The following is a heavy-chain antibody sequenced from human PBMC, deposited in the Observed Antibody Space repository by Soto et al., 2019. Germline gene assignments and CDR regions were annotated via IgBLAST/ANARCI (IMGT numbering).Heavy chain of an antibody. V-gene: IGHV3-9*01. CDR2: ISWNSGSI. Sequence: EVQLVESGGGLVQPGRSLRLSCAASGFTFDDYAMHWVRQAPGKGLEWVSGISWNSGSIGYADSVKGRFTISRDNAKNSLYLKMNSLRAEDTALYYCAKGVRAYYDSSGYYGYWGQGTLVTVSS. CDR3: AKGVRAYYDSSGYYGY. D-gene: IGHD3-22*01. CDR1: GFTFDDYA. J-gene: IGHJ4*02.